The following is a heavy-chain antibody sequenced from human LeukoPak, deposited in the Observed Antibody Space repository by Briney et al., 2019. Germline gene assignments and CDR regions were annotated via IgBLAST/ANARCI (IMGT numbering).Heavy chain of an antibody. J-gene: IGHJ4*02. Sequence: PSETLSLTCTVSGGSISSGDYYWSWIRQPPGKGLEWIGYIYYSGSTYYNPSLKSRVTISVDTSKNQFSLKLSSVTAADTAVYYCARLGRYDYFIDYWGQGTLVTVSS. CDR1: GGSISSGDYY. CDR3: ARLGRYDYFIDY. D-gene: IGHD3-16*01. CDR2: IYYSGST. V-gene: IGHV4-30-4*01.